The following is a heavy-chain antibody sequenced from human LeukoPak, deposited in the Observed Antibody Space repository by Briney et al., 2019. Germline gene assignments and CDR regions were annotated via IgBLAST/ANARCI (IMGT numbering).Heavy chain of an antibody. D-gene: IGHD3-22*01. CDR1: GFTFSSYA. V-gene: IGHV3-23*01. Sequence: GGSLRLSCAASGFTFSSYAMSWVRQAPGNGLEWVSAISGSGGSTYYADSVKGRFTISRDNSKNTLYLQMNSLRAEDTAVYYCAKAGNTYYYDSSGYYLDYWGQGTLVTVSS. CDR2: ISGSGGST. J-gene: IGHJ4*02. CDR3: AKAGNTYYYDSSGYYLDY.